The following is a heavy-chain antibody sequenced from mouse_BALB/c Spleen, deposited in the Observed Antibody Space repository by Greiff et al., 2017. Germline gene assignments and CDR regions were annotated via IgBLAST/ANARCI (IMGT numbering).Heavy chain of an antibody. CDR1: GFSLTGYG. Sequence: QVQLKESGPGLVAPSQSLSITCTVSGFSLTGYGVNWVRQPPGKGLEWLGMIWGDGSTDYNSALKSRLSISKDNSKSQVFLKMNSLQTDDTARYYCARGYDGSSSAWFAYWGRGTLVTVSA. J-gene: IGHJ3*01. CDR3: ARGYDGSSSAWFAY. D-gene: IGHD1-1*01. V-gene: IGHV2-6-7*01. CDR2: IWGDGST.